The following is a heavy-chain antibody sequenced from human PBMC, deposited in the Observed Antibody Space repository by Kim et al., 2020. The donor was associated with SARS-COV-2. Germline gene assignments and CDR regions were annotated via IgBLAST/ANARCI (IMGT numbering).Heavy chain of an antibody. D-gene: IGHD2-15*01. Sequence: GGSLRLSCAASGFTFSNAWMSWVRQAPGKGLEWVGRIKSKTDGGTTDYAAPVKGRFTISRDDSKNTLYLQMNSLKTEDTAVYYCTTHSGGRLYFYYFDYWGQGTLVTVSS. V-gene: IGHV3-15*01. J-gene: IGHJ4*02. CDR3: TTHSGGRLYFYYFDY. CDR1: GFTFSNAW. CDR2: IKSKTDGGTT.